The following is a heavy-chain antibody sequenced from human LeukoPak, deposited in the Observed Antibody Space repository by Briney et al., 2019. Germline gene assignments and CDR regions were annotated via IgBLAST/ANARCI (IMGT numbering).Heavy chain of an antibody. J-gene: IGHJ4*02. D-gene: IGHD5-18*01. CDR2: IYYDGST. CDR1: GGSISSYY. V-gene: IGHV4-59*01. CDR3: ATDEYSYGSFDS. Sequence: KPSETLPLTCTVSGGSISSYYWSWIRQAPGKGLEWIGYIYYDGSTNYNPSLKSRVTISLDTSKNQFSLKLYSVTAADTAVYHCATDEYSYGSFDSWGQGTLVTVSS.